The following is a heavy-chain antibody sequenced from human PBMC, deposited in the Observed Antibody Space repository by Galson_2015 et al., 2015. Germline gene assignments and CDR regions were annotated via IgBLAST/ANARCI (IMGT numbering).Heavy chain of an antibody. CDR2: ISYDGSNK. CDR3: AKERSWEYYYGSGDY. J-gene: IGHJ4*02. Sequence: SLRLSCAASGFTFSSYATHWVRQAPGKGLEWVAVISYDGSNKYYADSVKGRFTISRDNSRDTLYLQMNSLRGEDTAVYYCAKERSWEYYYGSGDYWGQGTLVIVSS. V-gene: IGHV3-30-3*01. D-gene: IGHD3-10*01. CDR1: GFTFSSYA.